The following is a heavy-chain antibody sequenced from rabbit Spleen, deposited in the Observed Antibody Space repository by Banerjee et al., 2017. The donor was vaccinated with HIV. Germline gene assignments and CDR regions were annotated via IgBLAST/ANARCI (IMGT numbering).Heavy chain of an antibody. Sequence: QEQLVESGGGLVQPEGSLTLTCTASGFSFSNKAVMCWVRQAPGKGLEWIACINAVTGKAVYASWAKGRFTFSKTSSTTVTLQVTSLTAADTATYFCARDYTVGYAGYVYAFRLWGPGTLVTVS. D-gene: IGHD7-1*01. CDR1: GFSFSNKAV. CDR2: INAVTGKA. V-gene: IGHV1S45*01. J-gene: IGHJ6*01. CDR3: ARDYTVGYAGYVYAFRL.